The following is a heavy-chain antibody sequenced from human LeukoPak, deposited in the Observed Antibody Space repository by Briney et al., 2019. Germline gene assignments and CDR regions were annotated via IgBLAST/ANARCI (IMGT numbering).Heavy chain of an antibody. CDR1: DFSFITYA. V-gene: IGHV3-23*01. Sequence: PGGSLRLSCAASDFSFITYAMSWVRQAPGKGLEWVSTITGRGDATYYADSVKGRFTISRDNSKNTLYLQMNSLRAEDTAVYYCARGGYCSGGSCYIGYWGQGTLVTVSS. CDR2: ITGRGDAT. CDR3: ARGGYCSGGSCYIGY. J-gene: IGHJ4*02. D-gene: IGHD2-15*01.